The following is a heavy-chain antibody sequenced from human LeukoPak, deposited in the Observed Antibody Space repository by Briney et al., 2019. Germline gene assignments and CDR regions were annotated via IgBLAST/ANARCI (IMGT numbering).Heavy chain of an antibody. D-gene: IGHD5-12*01. CDR3: VRGGYRGFDYEY. V-gene: IGHV3-21*01. CDR1: GFTFSTYS. CDR2: ISPDSNYK. Sequence: GGSLGLSCAASGFTFSTYSMNWLRLAPGKGLEWVSSISPDSNYKYHVDSVKGRFTISRDNAKNSLYLQMNSLRAEDTAVYYCVRGGYRGFDYEYWGQGTLVTVSS. J-gene: IGHJ4*02.